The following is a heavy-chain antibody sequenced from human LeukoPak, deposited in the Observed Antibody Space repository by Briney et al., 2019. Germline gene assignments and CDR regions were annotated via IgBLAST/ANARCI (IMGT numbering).Heavy chain of an antibody. CDR3: ARGQDGYNLADAFDI. J-gene: IGHJ3*02. D-gene: IGHD5-12*01. CDR2: ISSNGGST. V-gene: IGHV3-64*01. Sequence: ESLRLSCAASGFTFSSYAMHWVRQAPGKGLEYVSAISSNGGSTYYANSVKGRFTISRDNSKNTLYLQMGSLRAEDMAVYYCARGQDGYNLADAFDIWGQGTMVTVSS. CDR1: GFTFSSYA.